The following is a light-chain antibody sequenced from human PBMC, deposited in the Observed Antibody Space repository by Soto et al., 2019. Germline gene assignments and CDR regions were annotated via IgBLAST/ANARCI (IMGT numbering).Light chain of an antibody. CDR3: QHYNNWPFT. CDR1: QTITTSQ. Sequence: EIVLTQSPGTLSLSPGERATLFCRASQTITTSQLAWYQQKPGQAPRVLIFGASNRATGIPDRFSGSGSGTDFTLTISRLEPEDFAVYYCQHYNNWPFTFGPGTKVDI. V-gene: IGKV3-20*01. CDR2: GAS. J-gene: IGKJ3*01.